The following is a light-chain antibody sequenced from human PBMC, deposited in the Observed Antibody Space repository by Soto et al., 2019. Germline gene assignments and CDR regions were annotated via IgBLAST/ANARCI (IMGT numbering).Light chain of an antibody. Sequence: QSVLTQPPSASGSPGQSVTISCTGTSSDVGGYNYVSWYQQHPGKAPKLMIYEVSKRPSGVPDRFSGSKSGNTASLTVSGLQAEDEADYYCSSFTTNRLYVFGPGTKLTVL. CDR2: EVS. V-gene: IGLV2-8*01. J-gene: IGLJ1*01. CDR1: SSDVGGYNY. CDR3: SSFTTNRLYV.